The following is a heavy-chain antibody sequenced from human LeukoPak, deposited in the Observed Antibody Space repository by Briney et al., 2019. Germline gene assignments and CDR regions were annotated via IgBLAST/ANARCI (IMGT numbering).Heavy chain of an antibody. J-gene: IGHJ4*02. V-gene: IGHV4-4*02. CDR3: AREGAVAGINFDY. Sequence: PLETLSLTCAVSGGSISSSNWWSWVRQPPGKGLEWIGEIYHSGSTNYNPSLKSRVTISVDKSKNQFSLKLSSVTAADTAVYYCAREGAVAGINFDYWGQGTLVTVSS. D-gene: IGHD6-19*01. CDR2: IYHSGST. CDR1: GGSISSSNW.